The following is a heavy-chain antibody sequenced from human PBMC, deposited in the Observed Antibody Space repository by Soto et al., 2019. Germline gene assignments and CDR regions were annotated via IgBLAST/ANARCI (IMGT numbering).Heavy chain of an antibody. J-gene: IGHJ6*02. CDR1: GGSISSGDYY. Sequence: QVQLQESGPGLVKPSQTLSLTCTVSGGSISSGDYYWSWIRQPPGKGLEWIGYIYYSGSTYYNPSLKIRVTISADTSKNQFSLKLSSVTAADTAVYYCASETVTGGYYYYYGMDVWGQGTTVTVSS. CDR2: IYYSGST. V-gene: IGHV4-30-4*01. D-gene: IGHD4-4*01. CDR3: ASETVTGGYYYYYGMDV.